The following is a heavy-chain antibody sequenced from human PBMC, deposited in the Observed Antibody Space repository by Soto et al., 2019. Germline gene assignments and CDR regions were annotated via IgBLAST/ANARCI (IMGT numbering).Heavy chain of an antibody. V-gene: IGHV4-30-2*01. Sequence: QLQLHQSGSGLVKASQTLSLTCTLSGASITYGGYSWSWIRQPPGKDLEWLGYISHLESTFYNPSFQSRLTLSIDRSKNQFSLKLASMTAADTAVYYCARGGGYDPFGYWGQGTLVTVAS. CDR1: GASITYGGYS. D-gene: IGHD5-12*01. CDR2: ISHLEST. J-gene: IGHJ4*02. CDR3: ARGGGYDPFGY.